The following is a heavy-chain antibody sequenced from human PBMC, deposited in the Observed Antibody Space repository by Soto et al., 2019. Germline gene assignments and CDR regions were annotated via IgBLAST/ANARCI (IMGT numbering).Heavy chain of an antibody. CDR1: GFTFRNHA. V-gene: IGHV3-33*08. Sequence: QVQLVESGGGVVQPGRSLRLSCAASGFTFRNHAMHWVRQAPGKGLEWVGLIWYDGTSKYYADSLKGRFTISRDNSKNTLYLEMNSLRVENTAIYYCSRDQGVVIIKDHWGQGPLVTVSS. D-gene: IGHD6-6*01. J-gene: IGHJ4*02. CDR2: IWYDGTSK. CDR3: SRDQGVVIIKDH.